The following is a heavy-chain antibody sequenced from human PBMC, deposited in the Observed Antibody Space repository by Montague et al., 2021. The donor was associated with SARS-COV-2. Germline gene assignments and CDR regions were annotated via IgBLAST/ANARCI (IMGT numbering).Heavy chain of an antibody. CDR1: AFTVGSYD. CDR3: VTLRDYGSGSYYDV. D-gene: IGHD3-10*01. Sequence: SRRLSCAASAFTVGSYDLHWVRQDIGKRLEWVSAITTDGDTFYPDSVKGRFTVPRDFAKNSLSLQMNSLRTEDTAVYYCVTLRDYGSGSYYDVWGQGTTVTVSS. CDR2: ITTDGDT. J-gene: IGHJ6*02. V-gene: IGHV3-13*01.